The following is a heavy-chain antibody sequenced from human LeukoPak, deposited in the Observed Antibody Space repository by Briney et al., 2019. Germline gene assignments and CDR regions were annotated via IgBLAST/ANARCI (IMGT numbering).Heavy chain of an antibody. V-gene: IGHV3-48*03. CDR1: GFTFSSYE. D-gene: IGHD4-17*01. Sequence: HPGGSLRLSCAASGFTFSSYEMNWVRQAPGKGLEWVSYISSSGSTIYYADSVKGRFTISRDNAKNSLYLQMNSLRAEDTAVYYCARVSPNTVTTLQYFDYWGQGTLVTVSS. CDR2: ISSSGSTI. CDR3: ARVSPNTVTTLQYFDY. J-gene: IGHJ4*02.